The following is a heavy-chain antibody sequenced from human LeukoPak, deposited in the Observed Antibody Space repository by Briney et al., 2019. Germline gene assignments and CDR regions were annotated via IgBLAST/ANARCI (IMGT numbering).Heavy chain of an antibody. CDR3: ARVCSGGSCYRSLDY. Sequence: PGGSLRLSCAASGLRFSDYYVSWIRQAPGKGLEWVSYISSSSSTIYYADSVKGRFTISRDNAKNSLYLQMNSLRAEDTAVYYCARVCSGGSCYRSLDYWGQGTLVTVSS. V-gene: IGHV3-11*01. CDR1: GLRFSDYY. CDR2: ISSSSSTI. D-gene: IGHD2-15*01. J-gene: IGHJ4*02.